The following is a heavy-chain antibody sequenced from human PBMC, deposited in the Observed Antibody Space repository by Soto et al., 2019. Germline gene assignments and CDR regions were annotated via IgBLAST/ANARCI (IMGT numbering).Heavy chain of an antibody. CDR1: GYTFTSYG. Sequence: QVQLVQSGAEVKKPGASVKVSCKASGYTFTSYGISGVRQAPGQGLEWMGWISAYNGKTNYAQKLQGRATMTTDTSTSTAYMELRSLRSDDTAVYYCARSRKWPLEQFHFDYWGQGTLVTVSS. CDR2: ISAYNGKT. CDR3: ARSRKWPLEQFHFDY. J-gene: IGHJ4*02. D-gene: IGHD1-1*01. V-gene: IGHV1-18*01.